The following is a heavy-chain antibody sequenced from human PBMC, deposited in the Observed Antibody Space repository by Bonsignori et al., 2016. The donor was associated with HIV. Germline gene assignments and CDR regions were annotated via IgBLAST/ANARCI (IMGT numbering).Heavy chain of an antibody. V-gene: IGHV4-38-2*02. CDR1: SYSISSGQY. Sequence: QVHLQESGPGLVKPSETLSLTCTVSSYSISSGQYWGWFRQPPGKGLEWIGSISRGGTTHYNPSLKSRITMSLDTSKNHVSLKLSSVTAADTAVFYCAGSLSYAAFDIWGQGTVVTVSS. J-gene: IGHJ3*02. CDR2: ISRGGTT. CDR3: AGSLSYAAFDI. D-gene: IGHD4-17*01.